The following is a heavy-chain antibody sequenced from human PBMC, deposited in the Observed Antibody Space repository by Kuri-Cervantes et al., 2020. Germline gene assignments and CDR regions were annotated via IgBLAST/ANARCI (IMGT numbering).Heavy chain of an antibody. V-gene: IGHV3-53*01. CDR3: ARGYYDSSGYYYGMDV. Sequence: GGSLRLSCAASGFTVSSNYMSWVCQAPGKGLEWVSVIYSGGSTYYADSVKGRFTISRDNPKNTLYLQMNSLRAEDTAVYYCARGYYDSSGYYYGMDVWGQGTTVTVSS. CDR1: GFTVSSNY. CDR2: IYSGGST. J-gene: IGHJ6*02. D-gene: IGHD3-22*01.